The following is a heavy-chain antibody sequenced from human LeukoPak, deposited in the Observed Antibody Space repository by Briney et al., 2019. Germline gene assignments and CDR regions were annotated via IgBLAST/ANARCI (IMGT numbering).Heavy chain of an antibody. V-gene: IGHV4-4*07. D-gene: IGHD4-17*01. Sequence: SETLSLTCTVSGGSISSYYWSWIRQPAGKGLEWIGRIYTSGSTNYNPSPKSRVTISVDTSKNQFSLKLSSVTAADTAVYYCARQRTDLQYYYYYMDVWGKGTTVTISS. CDR3: ARQRTDLQYYYYYMDV. J-gene: IGHJ6*03. CDR2: IYTSGST. CDR1: GGSISSYY.